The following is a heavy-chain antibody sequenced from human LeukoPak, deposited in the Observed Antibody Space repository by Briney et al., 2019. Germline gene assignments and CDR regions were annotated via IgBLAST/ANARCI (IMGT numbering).Heavy chain of an antibody. CDR3: ARGLARKKPGIAAAGTDYYYYGMDV. D-gene: IGHD6-13*01. CDR1: GYTFTGYY. V-gene: IGHV1-8*02. J-gene: IGHJ6*02. CDR2: MNPNSGNT. Sequence: GASVKVSCKASGYTFTGYYMHWVRQAPGQGLEWMGWMNPNSGNTGYAQKFQGRVTMTRNTSISTAYMELSSLRSEDTAVYYCARGLARKKPGIAAAGTDYYYYGMDVWGQGTTVTVSS.